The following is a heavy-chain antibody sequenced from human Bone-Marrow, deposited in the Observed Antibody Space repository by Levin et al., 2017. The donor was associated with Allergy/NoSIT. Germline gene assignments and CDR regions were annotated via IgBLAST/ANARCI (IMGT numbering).Heavy chain of an antibody. J-gene: IGHJ6*03. CDR2: IYYSGRT. CDR1: GGSISINY. V-gene: IGHV4-59*01. D-gene: IGHD2-8*02. Sequence: SETLSLTCTVSGGSISINYWSWTRQPREKRLEWIGYIYYSGRTNYNPSLKSRVTISVDTSKNLFSLKLSSVTAADSPVYFCARAIPAGVNSNYYYYMDVWGKGTTVTVSS. CDR3: ARAIPAGVNSNYYYYMDV.